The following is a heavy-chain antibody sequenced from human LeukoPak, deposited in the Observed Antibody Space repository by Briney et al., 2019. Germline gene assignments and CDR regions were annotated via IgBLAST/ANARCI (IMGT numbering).Heavy chain of an antibody. J-gene: IGHJ4*02. V-gene: IGHV3-30*02. CDR1: GFTFSSYG. CDR3: AKGIAAMGLAIDY. Sequence: GGSLRLSCAASGFTFSSYGMHWVRQAPGKGLEWVAFIRHDGSNKYYADSVKGRFTISRDNSKNTLYLQMNSLRAEDTAVYYCAKGIAAMGLAIDYWGQGTLVTVSS. CDR2: IRHDGSNK. D-gene: IGHD5-18*01.